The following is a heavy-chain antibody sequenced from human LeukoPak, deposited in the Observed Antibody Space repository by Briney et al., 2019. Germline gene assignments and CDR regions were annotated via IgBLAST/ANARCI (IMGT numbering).Heavy chain of an antibody. CDR1: GYTFTGYY. CDR3: AREGSPYYYDRSALWGYYYYYGMDV. V-gene: IGHV1-2*06. D-gene: IGHD3-22*01. Sequence: ASVKVSCTASGYTFTGYYVHWVRQAPGQGLEWMGRINPNSGGTNYAQKFQGRVTMTRDTSISTAYMELSRLRSDDTAVYYCAREGSPYYYDRSALWGYYYYYGMDVWGQGITVTVSS. CDR2: INPNSGGT. J-gene: IGHJ6*02.